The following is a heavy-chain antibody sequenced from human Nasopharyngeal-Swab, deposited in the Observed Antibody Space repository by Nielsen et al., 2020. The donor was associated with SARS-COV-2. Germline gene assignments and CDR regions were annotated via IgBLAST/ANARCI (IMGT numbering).Heavy chain of an antibody. CDR3: TVGPTAIEFL. CDR1: GFTFSNAW. V-gene: IGHV3-15*01. D-gene: IGHD2-21*02. CDR2: IKSKTDGGTT. J-gene: IGHJ4*02. Sequence: GESLKISCAASGFTFSNAWMSWVRQAPGKGLEWVGRIKSKTDGGTTDYAAPVKGRFTISRDDSKNTLYLQMNSLKTEDTAVYYCTVGPTAIEFLWGQGTLVTVSS.